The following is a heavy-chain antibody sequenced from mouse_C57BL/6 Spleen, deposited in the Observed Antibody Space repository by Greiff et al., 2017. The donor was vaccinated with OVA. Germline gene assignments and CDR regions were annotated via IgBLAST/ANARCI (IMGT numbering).Heavy chain of an antibody. D-gene: IGHD2-3*01. Sequence: QVTLKVSGPGILQSSQTLSLTCSFSGFSLSTSGMGVSWIRQPSGKGLVWLAHIYWDDDKRSNPSLKSRRTISKDTSRNQVFRKITSVDTADTDRYSCARRNYDDYFDVWGTGTTVTVSS. CDR2: IYWDDDK. J-gene: IGHJ1*03. CDR3: ARRNYDDYFDV. V-gene: IGHV8-12*01. CDR1: GFSLSTSGMG.